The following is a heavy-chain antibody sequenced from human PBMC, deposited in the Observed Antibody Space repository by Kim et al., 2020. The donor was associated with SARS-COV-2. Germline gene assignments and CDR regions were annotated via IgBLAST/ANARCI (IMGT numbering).Heavy chain of an antibody. Sequence: GRSLRLSCAASGFTFDDYAMHWVRQAPGKGLEWVSGISWNSGSIGYADSVKGRFTISRDNAKNSLYLQMNSLRAEDTALYYCTKEYSGSYYVGHDAFDF. CDR3: TKEYSGSYYVGHDAFDF. CDR2: ISWNSGSI. D-gene: IGHD1-26*01. CDR1: GFTFDDYA. J-gene: IGHJ3*01. V-gene: IGHV3-9*01.